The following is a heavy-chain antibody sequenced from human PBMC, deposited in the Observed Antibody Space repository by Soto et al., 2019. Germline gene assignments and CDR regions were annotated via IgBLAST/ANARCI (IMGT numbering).Heavy chain of an antibody. CDR3: ARHGYSTGYYKFDP. V-gene: IGHV4-39*01. Sequence: KPSETLSLTCTVSGDSIGSSGYYWDWIRQPPGKGLEWIGSTYYGGSTNYNPSLKSRVTISVDTSKNQFSLKLSSVAAADTAVYYCARHGYSTGYYKFDPWGQGTLVTVSS. J-gene: IGHJ5*02. D-gene: IGHD6-19*01. CDR2: TYYGGST. CDR1: GDSIGSSGYY.